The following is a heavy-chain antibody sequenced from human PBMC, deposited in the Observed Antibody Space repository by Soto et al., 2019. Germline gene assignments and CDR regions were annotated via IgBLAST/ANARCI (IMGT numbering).Heavy chain of an antibody. V-gene: IGHV4-31*03. CDR1: GGSISSGAYY. Sequence: SETLSLTCTVSGGSISSGAYYWSWIRQHPGKGLEWIGYIYYSGSTYYNPSLKSRVTISVDTSKNQFSLKLSSVTAADTAVYYCAGSYMVRGVIVRDYWGQGTLVTVSS. CDR2: IYYSGST. CDR3: AGSYMVRGVIVRDY. J-gene: IGHJ4*02. D-gene: IGHD3-10*01.